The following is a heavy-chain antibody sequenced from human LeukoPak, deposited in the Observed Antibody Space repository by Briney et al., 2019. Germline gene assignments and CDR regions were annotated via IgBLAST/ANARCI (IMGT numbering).Heavy chain of an antibody. CDR3: ATDQRYAFDY. J-gene: IGHJ4*02. CDR1: GFSFTDYP. V-gene: IGHV3-48*02. CDR2: IRTTAEGAKYA. D-gene: IGHD3-9*01. Sequence: PGGSQRLSCATSGFSFTDYPMNWVRQAPGKGLEWISNIRTTAEGAKYAYYAEPVKGRVTISRDDGKNTLYLHMNSLRDDDTAVYYCATDQRYAFDYWGQGILVTVSS.